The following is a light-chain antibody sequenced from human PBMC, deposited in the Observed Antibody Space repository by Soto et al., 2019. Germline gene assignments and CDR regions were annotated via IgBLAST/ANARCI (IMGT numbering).Light chain of an antibody. V-gene: IGKV1-5*03. J-gene: IGKJ2*01. Sequence: DIQMTQSPSTLSASVGDRVTITCRASQSISSWLAWYQQKPGKAPKLLIYKAYSLKSGVPSRFSGSGSGTEFTLTISSLQPDDFATYYCQQYNSYSAFSQGTKLEIK. CDR3: QQYNSYSA. CDR1: QSISSW. CDR2: KAY.